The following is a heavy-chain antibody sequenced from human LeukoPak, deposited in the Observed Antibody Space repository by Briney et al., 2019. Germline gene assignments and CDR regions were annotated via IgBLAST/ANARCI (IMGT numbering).Heavy chain of an antibody. CDR3: AIDRYCSSTSCYSGWFDP. J-gene: IGHJ5*02. D-gene: IGHD2-2*01. V-gene: IGHV1-2*02. Sequence: GASVKVSCKASGYTFTGYYMHWVRQAPGQGLEWMGWINPNSGGTNYAQKFQGRVTMTRDTSISTAYMELSRLRSDDTAVYYCAIDRYCSSTSCYSGWFDPWGQGTLVTVSS. CDR1: GYTFTGYY. CDR2: INPNSGGT.